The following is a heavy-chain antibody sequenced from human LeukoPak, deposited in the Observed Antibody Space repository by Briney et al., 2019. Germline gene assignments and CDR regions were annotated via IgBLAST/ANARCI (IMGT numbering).Heavy chain of an antibody. V-gene: IGHV3-23*01. D-gene: IGHD6-19*01. CDR3: AKDARRSSGWYFFDH. CDR2: ISDSGDRT. Sequence: GGSLRLSWAASGXAFSSQDMGWVRQAPGKGQEWVSAISDSGDRTYYVDSVKGRFTISRDNSKNTLYLQMNSLRADDTAVYYCAKDARRSSGWYFFDHWGQGTLVTVSS. CDR1: GXAFSSQD. J-gene: IGHJ4*02.